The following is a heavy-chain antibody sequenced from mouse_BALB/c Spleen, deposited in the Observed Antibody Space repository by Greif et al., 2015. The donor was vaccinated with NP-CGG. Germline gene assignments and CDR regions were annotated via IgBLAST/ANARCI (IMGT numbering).Heavy chain of an antibody. J-gene: IGHJ3*01. CDR2: IDPSDSYT. V-gene: IGHV1-69*02. CDR3: ARQGNNPLNYYGSSLFAY. D-gene: IGHD1-1*01. Sequence: QVQLQQSGAELVKPGASVKLSCKASGYTFTSYWMHWVKQRPGQGLEWIGEIDPSDSYTNYNQKFKGKATLTVDKSSSTAYMQLSSLTSEDSAAYYCARQGNNPLNYYGSSLFAYWGQGTLVTVSA. CDR1: GYTFTSYW.